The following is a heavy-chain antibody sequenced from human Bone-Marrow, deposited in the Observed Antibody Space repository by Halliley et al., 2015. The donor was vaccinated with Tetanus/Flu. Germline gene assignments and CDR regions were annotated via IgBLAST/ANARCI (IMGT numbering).Heavy chain of an antibody. J-gene: IGHJ4*02. D-gene: IGHD3-10*01. V-gene: IGHV3-53*01. Sequence: SLRLSCAVSGFTVNSNYLSWVRQAPGKGLEWVSSIYAGGATYFADSVRGRFIISRDESKNTVYLQMNNLRVEDTAVYHCARGGGRYYSPYDWGQGTLVTVSS. CDR3: ARGGGRYYSPYD. CDR2: IYAGGAT. CDR1: GFTVNSNY.